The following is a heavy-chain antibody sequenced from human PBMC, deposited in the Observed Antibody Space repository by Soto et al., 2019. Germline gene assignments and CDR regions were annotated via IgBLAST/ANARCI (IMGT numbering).Heavy chain of an antibody. CDR3: AAFCSAGGFPPGLWN. Sequence: QVVQSGAEVRKPGASVKVSCKASGYSFTTYYIHWFRQAPGQGLEWMAIINPNGGSTNSAQKFQGRVTVTRDMSASTVYMELSSLRSDDTAVYYCAAFCSAGGFPPGLWNWGRGTMVTGSS. CDR2: INPNGGST. D-gene: IGHD2-15*01. J-gene: IGHJ3*01. V-gene: IGHV1-46*03. CDR1: GYSFTTYY.